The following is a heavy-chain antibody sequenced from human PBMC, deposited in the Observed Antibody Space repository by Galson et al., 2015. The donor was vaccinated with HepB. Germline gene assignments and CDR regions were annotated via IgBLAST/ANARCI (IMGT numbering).Heavy chain of an antibody. D-gene: IGHD3-16*01. CDR3: ARDKPYTTSQVGGFEY. CDR1: GFTFNTYA. Sequence: SLRLSCAASGFTFNTYAMSWVRQAPGKGLEWVSTISGSGLTTYDADSVQGRFTVSRDSSKKTLYLQMNSLTAADTAVYYCARDKPYTTSQVGGFEYWGQGTLVTVSS. J-gene: IGHJ4*02. V-gene: IGHV3-23*01. CDR2: ISGSGLTT.